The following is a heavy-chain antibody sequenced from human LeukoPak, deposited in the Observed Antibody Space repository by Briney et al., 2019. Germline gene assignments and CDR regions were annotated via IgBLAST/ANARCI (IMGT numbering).Heavy chain of an antibody. CDR1: GYTFSDYY. CDR2: INPNSGGT. J-gene: IGHJ3*01. D-gene: IGHD3-22*01. V-gene: IGHV1-2*02. CDR3: ARDLGSTIIVGGDAFDL. Sequence: ASVKVSCKASGYTFSDYYLHWVRQAPGQGLEWMGWINPNSGGTNYAQNFQGRITMTGDTSTAYLELSRLRSDDTAVYYCARDLGSTIIVGGDAFDLWGQGTMVTVSS.